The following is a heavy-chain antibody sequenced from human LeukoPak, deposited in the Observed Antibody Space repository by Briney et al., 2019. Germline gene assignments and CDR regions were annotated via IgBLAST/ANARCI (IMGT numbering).Heavy chain of an antibody. CDR3: ASLYSGPNWFDP. Sequence: SETLSLTCAVYGGSFSGYYWSWIRQPPGKGLGWIGEINHSGSTNYNPSLKSRVTISVDTSKNQFSLKLSSVTAADTAVYYCASLYSGPNWFDPWGQGTLVTVSS. CDR2: INHSGST. D-gene: IGHD5-12*01. J-gene: IGHJ5*02. CDR1: GGSFSGYY. V-gene: IGHV4-34*01.